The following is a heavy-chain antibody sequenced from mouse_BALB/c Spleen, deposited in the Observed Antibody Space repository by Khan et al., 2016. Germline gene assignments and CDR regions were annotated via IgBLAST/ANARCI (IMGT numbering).Heavy chain of an antibody. V-gene: IGHV1-87*01. CDR2: IYPGDGDT. CDR1: GYTFTSYW. CDR3: ASGGYDYPYAMDY. J-gene: IGHJ4*01. Sequence: QVQLQQSGAELARPGASVKLSCKASGYTFTSYWMQWVKQRPGQGLEWIGAIYPGDGDTRYTQKFKGKATLTADKSSSTAYMQLSSLASEDSAVYYSASGGYDYPYAMDYWGQGTSVTVSS. D-gene: IGHD2-4*01.